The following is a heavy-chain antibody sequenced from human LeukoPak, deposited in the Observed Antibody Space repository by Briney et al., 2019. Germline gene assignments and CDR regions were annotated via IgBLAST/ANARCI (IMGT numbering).Heavy chain of an antibody. CDR1: GYNFTTYW. Sequence: GESLKISCKVSGYNFTTYWIGWVRQMPGKGLEWMGIIYPGDSDTRYSPSFQGQVTISADKSISTAYLQWSSLKASDTATYSCARHLYDSYNYYPDYWGQGTLVTVSS. J-gene: IGHJ4*02. CDR3: ARHLYDSYNYYPDY. V-gene: IGHV5-51*01. CDR2: IYPGDSDT. D-gene: IGHD5-24*01.